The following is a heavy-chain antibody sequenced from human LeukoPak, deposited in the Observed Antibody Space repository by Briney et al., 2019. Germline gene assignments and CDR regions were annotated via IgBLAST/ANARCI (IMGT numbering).Heavy chain of an antibody. CDR1: GFTFSDYY. J-gene: IGHJ5*02. D-gene: IGHD3-10*01. V-gene: IGHV3-11*01. Sequence: GGSLRLSCAASGFTFSDYYMSWIRQAPGKGLEWVSYISSSGSTIYYADSVKGRFTISRDNAKNSLYLQMNSLRAEDTAVYYCAREDYYGSGSLALFDPWGQGTLVTVSS. CDR2: ISSSGSTI. CDR3: AREDYYGSGSLALFDP.